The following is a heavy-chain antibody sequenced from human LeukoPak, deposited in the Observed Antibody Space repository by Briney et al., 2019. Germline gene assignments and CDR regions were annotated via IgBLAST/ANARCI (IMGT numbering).Heavy chain of an antibody. CDR3: ARLTIFGVVIVNDAFDI. J-gene: IGHJ3*02. V-gene: IGHV4-39*01. Sequence: SETLSLTCTVSGGSISSSSYYWGWIRQPPGKGLEWIGSIYYSGSTYYNPSIKSRVTISVDTSKNQFSLKLSSVTAADTAVYYCARLTIFGVVIVNDAFDIWGQGTMVTVSS. CDR2: IYYSGST. CDR1: GGSISSSSYY. D-gene: IGHD3-3*01.